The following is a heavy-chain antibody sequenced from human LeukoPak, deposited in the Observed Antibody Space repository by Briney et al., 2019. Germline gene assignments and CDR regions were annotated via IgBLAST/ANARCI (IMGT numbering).Heavy chain of an antibody. V-gene: IGHV3-11*05. Sequence: GGSLRLSCAASGFTFSDYYMSWIRQAPGRGLEWVSYIGSSRSYTNYADSVKGRSTISRDNAKNSLYLQMNSLRAEDTAVYYCAREGHCSSTRCYADFDYWGQGTLVTVSS. CDR1: GFTFSDYY. CDR2: IGSSRSYT. J-gene: IGHJ4*02. CDR3: AREGHCSSTRCYADFDY. D-gene: IGHD2-2*01.